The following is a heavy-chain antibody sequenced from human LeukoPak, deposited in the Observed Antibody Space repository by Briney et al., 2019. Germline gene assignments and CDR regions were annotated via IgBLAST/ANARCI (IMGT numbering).Heavy chain of an antibody. J-gene: IGHJ6*02. CDR3: ARGGGLDV. CDR2: INPSESVK. Sequence: GGSLRLSCTASGFTFNTYWMNWARQAPGKGLEWVASINPSESVKYYVNSVKGRFTISRDNAKNSLYLQMSNLRVEDTAVYFCARGGGLDVWGQGATVTVSS. D-gene: IGHD3-16*01. CDR1: GFTFNTYW. V-gene: IGHV3-7*03.